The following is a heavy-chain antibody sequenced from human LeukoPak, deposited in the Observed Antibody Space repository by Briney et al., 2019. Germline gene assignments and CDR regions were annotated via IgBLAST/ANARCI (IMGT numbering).Heavy chain of an antibody. CDR1: GFTFSYYA. CDR2: IYSGGST. V-gene: IGHV3-53*01. J-gene: IGHJ4*02. D-gene: IGHD2-15*01. Sequence: SGGSLRLSCAASGFTFSYYAMSWVRQAPGKGLEWVSVIYSGGSTYYADSVQGRFTISRDNSKNTLNLQMNSLRAEDTAVYYCARDVDWGQGTLVTVSS. CDR3: ARDVD.